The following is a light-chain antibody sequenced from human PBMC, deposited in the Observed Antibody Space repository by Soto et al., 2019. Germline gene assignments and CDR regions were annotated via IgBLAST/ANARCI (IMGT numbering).Light chain of an antibody. Sequence: QSALTQPRSVSGSPGQSVTISCTGTSSDVGGYNYVSWYQQHPGKAPKRMIYDVSKWPSGVPDRFAGSKSGNTASLTLSGLQSEYEADYYSCSYAGNAPWVFGGGTQLTAL. V-gene: IGLV2-11*01. J-gene: IGLJ3*02. CDR2: DVS. CDR1: SSDVGGYNY. CDR3: CSYAGNAPWV.